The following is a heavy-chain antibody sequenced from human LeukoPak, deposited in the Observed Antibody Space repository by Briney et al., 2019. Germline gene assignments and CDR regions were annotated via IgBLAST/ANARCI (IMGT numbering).Heavy chain of an antibody. CDR2: IYPGDSDT. D-gene: IGHD5-12*01. CDR3: ARLEATDSGVDY. CDR1: GYRFTSYW. V-gene: IGHV5-51*01. J-gene: IGHJ4*02. Sequence: GESLKISCKGSGYRFTSYWIGWVRPMPGKGLEWMGIIYPGDSDTRYSPSFQGQVTLSADQSLSTAYLQWGRLKASDTAMYYLARLEATDSGVDYWGQGTLVTVSS.